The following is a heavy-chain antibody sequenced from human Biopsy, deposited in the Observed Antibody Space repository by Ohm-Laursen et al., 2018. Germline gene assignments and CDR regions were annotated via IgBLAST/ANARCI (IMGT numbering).Heavy chain of an antibody. Sequence: SLRLSCAASRFTFNSYATHWVRQAPGKGLEWVSTISANGVTTFYADSVKGRFTISRDGSSDTLYLQTHSLRADDTALYYCVKGGYCSATSCNMDVDYWGQGALVTVSS. CDR2: ISANGVTT. D-gene: IGHD2-2*02. CDR3: VKGGYCSATSCNMDVDY. V-gene: IGHV3-23*01. J-gene: IGHJ4*02. CDR1: RFTFNSYA.